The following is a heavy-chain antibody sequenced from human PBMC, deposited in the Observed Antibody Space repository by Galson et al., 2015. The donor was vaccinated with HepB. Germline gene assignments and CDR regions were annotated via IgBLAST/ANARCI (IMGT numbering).Heavy chain of an antibody. J-gene: IGHJ4*02. V-gene: IGHV3-15*01. Sequence: SLRLSCAASGFTFSNAWMSWVRQAPGKGLEWVGRIKSKTDGGTTDYAAPVKGRFTISRDDSKNTLYLQMNSLKTEDTAVYYCTTEPTRRGFDWLPFDFDYWGQGTLVTVSS. CDR2: IKSKTDGGTT. CDR3: TTEPTRRGFDWLPFDFDY. D-gene: IGHD3-9*01. CDR1: GFTFSNAW.